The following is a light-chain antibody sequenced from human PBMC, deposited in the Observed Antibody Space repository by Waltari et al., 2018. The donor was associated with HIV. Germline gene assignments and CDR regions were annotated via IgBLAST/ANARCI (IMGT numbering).Light chain of an antibody. CDR1: QSVSSY. Sequence: VLTQSPATLSLSPGERATLSCRASQSVSSYLAWYQQKPGQAPRLLIYDASNRATGIPARFSGSGSGPDFTLTISSLEPEDFAVYYCQQRSNWPLLTFGGGTKVEIK. J-gene: IGKJ4*01. V-gene: IGKV3-11*01. CDR2: DAS. CDR3: QQRSNWPLLT.